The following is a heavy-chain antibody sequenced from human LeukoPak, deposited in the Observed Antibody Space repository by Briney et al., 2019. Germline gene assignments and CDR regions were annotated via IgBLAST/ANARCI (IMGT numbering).Heavy chain of an antibody. CDR2: IIPIFGTA. D-gene: IGHD1-26*01. V-gene: IGHV1-69*05. CDR3: ARERREGGSYYYYYYMDV. J-gene: IGHJ6*03. Sequence: SVKVSCKASGGTFSSYAISWVRQAPGQGLEWMGGIIPIFGTANYAQKFQGRVTITTDESTSTAYMELSSLRSEDTAVYYCARERREGGSYYYYYYMDVWGKGTTVTVSS. CDR1: GGTFSSYA.